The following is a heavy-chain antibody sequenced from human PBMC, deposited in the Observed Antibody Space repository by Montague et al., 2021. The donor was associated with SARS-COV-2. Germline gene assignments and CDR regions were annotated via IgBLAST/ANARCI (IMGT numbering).Heavy chain of an antibody. V-gene: IGHV4-4*02. Sequence: SETLSLTCAVSGGSISSGNWWSWVRQLPGKGLEWIGEIYHSGSTNYNPSLKSRVTISLDKFKNQFSLNLSSATAADTAVYYCARFFSSWTDWGQGTLVTVSS. CDR3: ARFFSSWTD. CDR2: IYHSGST. J-gene: IGHJ4*02. CDR1: GGSISSGNW. D-gene: IGHD6-13*01.